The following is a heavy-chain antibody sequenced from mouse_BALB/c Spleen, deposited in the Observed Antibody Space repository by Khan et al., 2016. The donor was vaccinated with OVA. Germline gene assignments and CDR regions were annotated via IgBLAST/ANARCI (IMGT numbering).Heavy chain of an antibody. J-gene: IGHJ1*01. CDR3: AGAYDGYWYFDV. Sequence: VELVESGPGLVKPSQSLFLACSITGFPITSGYYWIWIRQSPGKPLEWMGYITHSGETFYNPSLQSPISITRETSKNQFFLQLNSVTTEDTAMYYCAGAYDGYWYFDVWGAGTTVTVSS. CDR1: GFPITSGYY. V-gene: IGHV12-3*02. CDR2: ITHSGET. D-gene: IGHD2-3*01.